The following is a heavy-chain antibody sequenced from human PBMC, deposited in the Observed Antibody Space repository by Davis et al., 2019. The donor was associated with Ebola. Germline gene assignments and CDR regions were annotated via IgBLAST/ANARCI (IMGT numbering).Heavy chain of an antibody. Sequence: SETLSLTCPVSAGSISSYYWSWIRQPPGKGLEWTGYIYYSGSTNYNPSLKSRVTISVDTSKNQFSLKLSSVTAADTAVYYCARVDYDFWSGYYTGNWFDPWGQGTLVTVSS. J-gene: IGHJ5*02. CDR1: AGSISSYY. V-gene: IGHV4-59*01. CDR3: ARVDYDFWSGYYTGNWFDP. CDR2: IYYSGST. D-gene: IGHD3-3*01.